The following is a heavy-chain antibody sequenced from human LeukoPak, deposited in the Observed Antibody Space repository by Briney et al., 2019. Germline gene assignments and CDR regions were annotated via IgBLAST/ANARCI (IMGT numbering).Heavy chain of an antibody. Sequence: PGGSLRLSCAASGFIFSSYAMSWVRQAPGKGPEWLSDISSSGDYTDYADSVKGRFTISRDNTKNSLYLQMTSLRAEDTAVYYCARAAVTLELLSEHYYFDYWGQGVLVTVSS. J-gene: IGHJ4*02. CDR1: GFIFSSYA. CDR2: ISSSGDYT. V-gene: IGHV3-21*05. CDR3: ARAAVTLELLSEHYYFDY. D-gene: IGHD2-21*01.